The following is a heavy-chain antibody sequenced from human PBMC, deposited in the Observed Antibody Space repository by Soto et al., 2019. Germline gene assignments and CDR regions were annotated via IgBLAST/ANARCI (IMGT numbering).Heavy chain of an antibody. CDR1: GYTFTSFD. CDR2: MKPNSGDT. CDR3: VALAR. V-gene: IGHV1-8*01. D-gene: IGHD6-6*01. J-gene: IGHJ4*02. Sequence: QVPLVQSGAEVREPGASVKVSCKASGYTFTSFDINWVRQASGQGLEWMGWMKPNSGDTGYGQKFQGRVALTRDTSTSPAYMELSGLKSEDTAVYYCVALARWGQGTLVTVSS.